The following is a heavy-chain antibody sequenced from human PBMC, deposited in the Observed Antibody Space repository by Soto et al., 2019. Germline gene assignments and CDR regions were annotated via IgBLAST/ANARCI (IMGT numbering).Heavy chain of an antibody. CDR2: ISAYNGNT. CDR3: ARGSLELPAGDNWFDP. D-gene: IGHD1-7*01. Sequence: ASVKVSCKASGYTFTSYGISWVRQAPGQGLEWMGWISAYNGNTNYAQKLQGRVTMTTDTSTSTAYMELRSLRSDDTAVYYCARGSLELPAGDNWFDPWGQGTLVTVSS. V-gene: IGHV1-18*01. J-gene: IGHJ5*02. CDR1: GYTFTSYG.